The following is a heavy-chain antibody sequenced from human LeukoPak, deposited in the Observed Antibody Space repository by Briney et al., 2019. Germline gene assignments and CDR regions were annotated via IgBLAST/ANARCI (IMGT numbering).Heavy chain of an antibody. CDR3: AKERGYYGSGSSGY. J-gene: IGHJ4*02. V-gene: IGHV3-30*04. Sequence: PGGSLRLSCAASGFTFSSYAMHWVRQAPGKGLEWVAVISYDGSNKYYADSVKGRFTISRDNSKNTLYLQMNSLRAEDTAVYYCAKERGYYGSGSSGYWGQGTLVTVSS. CDR1: GFTFSSYA. D-gene: IGHD3-10*01. CDR2: ISYDGSNK.